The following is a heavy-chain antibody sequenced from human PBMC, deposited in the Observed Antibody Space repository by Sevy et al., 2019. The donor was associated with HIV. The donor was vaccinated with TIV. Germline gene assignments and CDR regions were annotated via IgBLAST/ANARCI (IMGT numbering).Heavy chain of an antibody. D-gene: IGHD3-10*02. CDR3: ARGSRCSGKTYFDN. J-gene: IGHJ4*01. CDR2: MNPNSGNT. V-gene: IGHV1-8*01. CDR1: RYTFTSYD. Sequence: ASVKVSCKASRYTFTSYDINWVRQATGQGLEWMGWMNPNSGNTGYALKLQGRVTLTTDTSISTAYMELSGLISEDTAVYYCARGSRCSGKTYFDNWGHGTLVTVSS.